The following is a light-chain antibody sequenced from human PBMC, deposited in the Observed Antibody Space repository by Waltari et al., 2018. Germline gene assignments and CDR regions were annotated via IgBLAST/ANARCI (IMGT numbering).Light chain of an antibody. V-gene: IGLV1-47*01. J-gene: IGLJ3*02. CDR2: RNN. Sequence: QSVLTQPPSASGPPGQRVTIPCSGSSSNIGSNFVYWYQQLPGTAPKLLIYRNNQRPSGVPDRFSGSKSGTSASLAISGLRSEDEADYYCAPWDDSLSGPGVFGGGTKLTVL. CDR3: APWDDSLSGPGV. CDR1: SSNIGSNF.